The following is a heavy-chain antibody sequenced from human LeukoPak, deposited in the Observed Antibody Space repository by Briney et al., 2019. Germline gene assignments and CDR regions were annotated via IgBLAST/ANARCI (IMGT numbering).Heavy chain of an antibody. D-gene: IGHD4-17*01. J-gene: IGHJ4*02. CDR2: IYPGDSDT. CDR3: ARRNGDYVSWYYFDY. CDR1: GYSFTNYW. V-gene: IGHV5-51*01. Sequence: GESLKISCKGSGYSFTNYWIAWVRQMPGKGLEWMGIIYPGDSDTRYSPSFQGQVTISADKSISTAYLQWSSLKASDTAMYYCARRNGDYVSWYYFDYWGQGTLVTVSS.